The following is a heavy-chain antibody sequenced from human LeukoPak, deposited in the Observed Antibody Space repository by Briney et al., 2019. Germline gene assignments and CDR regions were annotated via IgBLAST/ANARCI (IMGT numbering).Heavy chain of an antibody. CDR2: ISSSGSTI. Sequence: GGSLRLSCAASGFTFSSYEMNWVRQAPGKGLEWVSYISSSGSTIYYADSVKGRFTISRDNSKNTLYLQMGSLRAEDMAVYYCARDRTPYGSGSYTWFDPWGQGTLVTVSS. CDR1: GFTFSSYE. J-gene: IGHJ5*02. CDR3: ARDRTPYGSGSYTWFDP. V-gene: IGHV3-48*03. D-gene: IGHD3-10*01.